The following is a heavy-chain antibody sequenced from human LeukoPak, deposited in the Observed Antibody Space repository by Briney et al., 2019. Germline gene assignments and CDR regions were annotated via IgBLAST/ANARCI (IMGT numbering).Heavy chain of an antibody. CDR2: IRYDGSNK. Sequence: GGSLRLSCAASGFTFSSYGMHWVRQAPGKGLEWVAFIRYDGSNKYYADSVKGRFTISRDNAKNSLYLQMNSLRAEDTAVYYCARDLGYSYGYDYWGQGTLVTVSS. CDR1: GFTFSSYG. V-gene: IGHV3-30*02. CDR3: ARDLGYSYGYDY. D-gene: IGHD5-18*01. J-gene: IGHJ4*02.